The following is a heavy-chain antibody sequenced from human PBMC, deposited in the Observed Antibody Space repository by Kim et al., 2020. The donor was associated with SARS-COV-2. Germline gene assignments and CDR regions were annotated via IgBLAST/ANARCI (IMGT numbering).Heavy chain of an antibody. CDR3: ARVHTVTSSLFY. CDR2: INHSGST. D-gene: IGHD4-17*01. Sequence: SETLSLTCAVYGGSFSGYYWSWIRQPPGKGLEWIGEINHSGSTNYNPSLKSRVTISVDTSKNQFSLKLSSVTAADTAVYYCARVHTVTSSLFYWGQGTLVTVSS. V-gene: IGHV4-34*01. CDR1: GGSFSGYY. J-gene: IGHJ4*02.